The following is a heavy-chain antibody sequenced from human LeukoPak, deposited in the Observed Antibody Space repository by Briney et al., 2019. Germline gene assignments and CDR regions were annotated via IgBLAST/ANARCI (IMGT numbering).Heavy chain of an antibody. Sequence: GGSLRLSCAASGFTFSSCWMHWVRQAPGKGLVWVSRINSDGSSTSYADSVKGRFTISRDNAKNTLYLQMNSLRAEDTAVYYCARDRGSDAFDIWGQGTMVTVSS. J-gene: IGHJ3*02. CDR2: INSDGSST. CDR3: ARDRGSDAFDI. V-gene: IGHV3-74*01. D-gene: IGHD3-10*01. CDR1: GFTFSSCW.